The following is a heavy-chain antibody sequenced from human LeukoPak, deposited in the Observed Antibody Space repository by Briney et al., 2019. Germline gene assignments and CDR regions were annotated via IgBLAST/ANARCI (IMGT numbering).Heavy chain of an antibody. CDR1: GFTFSSYG. V-gene: IGHV3-30*03. J-gene: IGHJ4*02. Sequence: GGSLRLSCAASGFTFSSYGMHWVRQAPGKGLEWVAVISYDGSNKYYADSVKGRFTISRDNSKNTLYLQMNSLRAEDTAVYYCARLIVVPAAPTDYWGQGTLVTVSS. D-gene: IGHD2-2*01. CDR2: ISYDGSNK. CDR3: ARLIVVPAAPTDY.